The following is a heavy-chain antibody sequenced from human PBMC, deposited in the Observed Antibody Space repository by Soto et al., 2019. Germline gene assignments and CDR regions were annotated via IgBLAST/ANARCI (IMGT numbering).Heavy chain of an antibody. CDR3: ASGFLAYYMDV. D-gene: IGHD3-3*01. V-gene: IGHV4-34*01. J-gene: IGHJ6*03. CDR2: INHSGST. Sequence: QVQLQQWGAGLLKPSETLSLTCAVYGGSFSGYYWSWIRQPPGKGLEWIGEINHSGSTNYNPSLKSRVTISVDTSKNQFALKLSSVTAADTAVYYCASGFLAYYMDVWGKGTTVTVSS. CDR1: GGSFSGYY.